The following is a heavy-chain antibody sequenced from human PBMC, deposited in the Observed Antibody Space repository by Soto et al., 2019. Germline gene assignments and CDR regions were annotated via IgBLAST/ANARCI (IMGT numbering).Heavy chain of an antibody. D-gene: IGHD2-15*01. CDR2: IYYTGRT. V-gene: IGHV4-30-4*01. J-gene: IGHJ4*02. CDR3: AREGSSSPEYFDF. Sequence: PSETLSLTCSVSGGSISSDGYYWTWIRQPPGEGLEWIGYIYYTGRTSSTTSLESRVTISIDTSKNQFSLKLSSVSAADTAVYYCAREGSSSPEYFDFWGPGTLVTVS. CDR1: GGSISSDGYY.